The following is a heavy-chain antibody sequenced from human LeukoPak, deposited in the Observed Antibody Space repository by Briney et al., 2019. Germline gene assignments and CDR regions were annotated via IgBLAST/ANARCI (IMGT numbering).Heavy chain of an antibody. V-gene: IGHV3-21*04. Sequence: GGSLRLSCAASGFTFSSYSMNWVRQAPGKGLQWVSSISSSSSYIYYADSAKGRFTISRDNANNSIHLQMNSPRVEDTAGYYCASGPPHPQCAPLSCDYWGQGTLVTVSS. CDR3: ASGPPHPQCAPLSCDY. CDR2: ISSSSSYI. D-gene: IGHD6-19*01. CDR1: GFTFSSYS. J-gene: IGHJ4*02.